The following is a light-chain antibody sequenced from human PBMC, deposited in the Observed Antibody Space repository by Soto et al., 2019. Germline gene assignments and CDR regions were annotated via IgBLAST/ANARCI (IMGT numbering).Light chain of an antibody. Sequence: EIVLTQSPGTLSLSPGERATLSCRARQSVSSSYLAWYQQKPGQAPRLLIYGASSRATGIPDRFSGSGSGTDFTLTISRLEPEDFAMYSCQQYGSSPRTFGQGTKVEI. CDR1: QSVSSSY. CDR3: QQYGSSPRT. J-gene: IGKJ1*01. V-gene: IGKV3-20*01. CDR2: GAS.